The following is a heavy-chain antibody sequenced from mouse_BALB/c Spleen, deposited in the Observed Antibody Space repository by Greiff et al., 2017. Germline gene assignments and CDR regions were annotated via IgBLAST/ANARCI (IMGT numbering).Heavy chain of an antibody. Sequence: QVQLQQSGAELVRPGASVTLSCKASGYTFTDYEMHWVKQTPVHGLEWIGAIDPETGGTAYNQKFKGRATLTADKSSSTAYMELRSLTSEDSAVYYCTRGDDVFAYWGQGTLVTVSA. J-gene: IGHJ3*01. CDR3: TRGDDVFAY. V-gene: IGHV1-15*01. CDR2: IDPETGGT. D-gene: IGHD2-3*01. CDR1: GYTFTDYE.